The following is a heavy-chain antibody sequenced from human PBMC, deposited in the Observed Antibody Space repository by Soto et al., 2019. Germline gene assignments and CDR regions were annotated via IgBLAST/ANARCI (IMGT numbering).Heavy chain of an antibody. Sequence: SETLCLPCTVSGGSMSREGYYWSWIRQHPGKGLEWIGYIYYSGLTDYNPSLKSRLTISVDKSKNEFYLKMRSVTAADTAVYYFTYF. V-gene: IGHV4-31*09. J-gene: IGHJ4*01. CDR1: GGSMSREGYY. CDR3: TYF. CDR2: IYYSGLT.